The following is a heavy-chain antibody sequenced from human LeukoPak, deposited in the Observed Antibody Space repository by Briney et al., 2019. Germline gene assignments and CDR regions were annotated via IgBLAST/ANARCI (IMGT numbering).Heavy chain of an antibody. J-gene: IGHJ4*02. D-gene: IGHD1-14*01. CDR1: GFTFSSYS. Sequence: AGGSLRLSCAASGFTFSSYSMNWVRQAPGKGPEWVSYISSSSSTIYYADSVKGRFTISRDNAKNSLYLQMNSLRAEDTAVYYCARDLMIPGIDYWGQGTLVTVSS. V-gene: IGHV3-48*01. CDR3: ARDLMIPGIDY. CDR2: ISSSSSTI.